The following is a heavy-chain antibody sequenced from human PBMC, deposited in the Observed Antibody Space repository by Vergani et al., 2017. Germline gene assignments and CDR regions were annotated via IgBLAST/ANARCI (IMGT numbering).Heavy chain of an antibody. D-gene: IGHD3-22*01. Sequence: QVQLQESGPGLVKPSETLSLTCTVSGGSVSSGSYYWSWIRQPAGKGLEWIGYIYYSGSTNYNPSLKSRVTISVDTSKNQFSLKLSSVTAADTAVYYCARDRAMGGYYYDSSGNYYMDVWGKGP. V-gene: IGHV4-61*10. J-gene: IGHJ6*03. CDR3: ARDRAMGGYYYDSSGNYYMDV. CDR1: GGSVSSGSYY. CDR2: IYYSGST.